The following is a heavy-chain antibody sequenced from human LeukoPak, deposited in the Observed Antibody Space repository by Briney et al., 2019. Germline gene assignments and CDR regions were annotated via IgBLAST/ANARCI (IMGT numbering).Heavy chain of an antibody. Sequence: SETLSLTCTVFGGSISSSSYHRAWIRQPPGKGLEWIGNMYYSGSTYYNPSLKSRVTLSVDTSKNQFSLKMSSVSAADTALYYCARLYGSTLYFDYWGQGTLVTVSS. CDR1: GGSISSSSYH. D-gene: IGHD3-22*01. CDR3: ARLYGSTLYFDY. CDR2: MYYSGST. V-gene: IGHV4-39*01. J-gene: IGHJ4*02.